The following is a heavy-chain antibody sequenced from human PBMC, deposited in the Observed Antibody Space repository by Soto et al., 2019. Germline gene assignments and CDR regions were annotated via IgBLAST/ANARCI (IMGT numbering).Heavy chain of an antibody. CDR2: ISAYNGNT. V-gene: IGHV1-18*01. J-gene: IGHJ4*02. Sequence: QVQLVQSGAGVKKPGASVKVSCKASGYTFTSYGISWVRQAPGHGLERMGWISAYNGNTKYVQKLQGRVNTTTDTSTSTAYMELRSLGSDDTAGYYCAREPNYFDDWGQGTLVTVSS. CDR3: AREPNYFDD. CDR1: GYTFTSYG.